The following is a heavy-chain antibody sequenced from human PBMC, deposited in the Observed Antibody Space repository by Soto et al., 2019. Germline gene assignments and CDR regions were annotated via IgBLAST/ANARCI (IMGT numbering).Heavy chain of an antibody. D-gene: IGHD1-26*01. CDR3: ARAVRGSYYDY. CDR1: GGSISSGDYY. V-gene: IGHV4-30-4*01. J-gene: IGHJ4*02. CDR2: IYYSGST. Sequence: QVQLQESGPGLVKPSQTLSLTCTVSGGSISSGDYYWSWIRQPPGKGLEWIGYIYYSGSTYYNPSLKSRVTLAVDTAKNQFSLKLSSVTAADTAVYYCARAVRGSYYDYWGQGTLVTVSS.